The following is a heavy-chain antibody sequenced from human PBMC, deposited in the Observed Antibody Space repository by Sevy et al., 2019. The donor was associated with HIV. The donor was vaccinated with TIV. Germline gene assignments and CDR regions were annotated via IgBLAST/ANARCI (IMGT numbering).Heavy chain of an antibody. CDR3: ARRTYYSDSTAYYFDY. J-gene: IGHJ4*02. Sequence: SETLSRTCTVSGYSISTGYYWGWIRQPPGKGLEWIGNIHQSGSTYYNPSLKSRMTISGDTSKNQFSLNLISVTAADTAVYYCARRTYYSDSTAYYFDYWGQGTLVTVSS. CDR2: IHQSGST. D-gene: IGHD3-22*01. V-gene: IGHV4-38-2*02. CDR1: GYSISTGYY.